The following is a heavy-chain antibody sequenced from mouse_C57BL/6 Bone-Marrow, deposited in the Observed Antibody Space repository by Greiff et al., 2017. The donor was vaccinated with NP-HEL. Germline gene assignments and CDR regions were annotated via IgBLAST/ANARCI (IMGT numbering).Heavy chain of an antibody. CDR2: IYPRSGNT. CDR3: ALIYYDYENY. CDR1: GYTFTSYG. V-gene: IGHV1-81*01. D-gene: IGHD2-4*01. J-gene: IGHJ2*01. Sequence: VMLVESGAELARPGASVKLSCKASGYTFTSYGISWVKQRTGQGLEWIGEIYPRSGNTYYNEKFKGKATLTADKSSSTAYIELRSLTSEDSAVYFCALIYYDYENYWGQGTTLTVSS.